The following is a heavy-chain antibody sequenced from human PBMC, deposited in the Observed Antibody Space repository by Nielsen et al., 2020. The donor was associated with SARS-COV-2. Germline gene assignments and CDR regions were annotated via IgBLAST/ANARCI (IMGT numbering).Heavy chain of an antibody. CDR2: ISGSGGST. V-gene: IGHV3-23*01. D-gene: IGHD5-18*01. CDR3: SRLPHGYTYGRYYYHGMDV. J-gene: IGHJ6*02. CDR1: GFTFSSYA. Sequence: GGSLRLSCAASGFTFSSYAMSWVRQAPGKGLEWVSAISGSGGSTYYADSVKGRFTISRENAKNSFYLQLSSLRAGDTAVYYCSRLPHGYTYGRYYYHGMDVWGQGTTVTVSS.